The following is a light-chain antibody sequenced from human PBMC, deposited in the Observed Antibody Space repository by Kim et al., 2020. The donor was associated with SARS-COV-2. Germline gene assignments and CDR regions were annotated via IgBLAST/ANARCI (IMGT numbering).Light chain of an antibody. CDR2: DAS. V-gene: IGKV3-11*01. Sequence: SLSPGERATLACRASQSVSSYLAWYQQKPGQAPRLLIYDASNRATGIPARFSGSGSGTGFTLTISSLEPEDFAVYYCQQRSNWPYTFGQGTKLEI. CDR3: QQRSNWPYT. CDR1: QSVSSY. J-gene: IGKJ2*01.